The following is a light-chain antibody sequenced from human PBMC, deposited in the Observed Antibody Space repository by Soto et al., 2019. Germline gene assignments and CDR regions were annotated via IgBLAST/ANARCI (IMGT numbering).Light chain of an antibody. Sequence: QAVVTQPPSVSAAPGQSVTISCSGSSSNIGSDYVSWYQQLPGTAPKLLIYENNKRPSGIPDRFSGSKSGTSATLGITGLQTGDEADYYCAGWDKSLSGGVFGGGTKVTVL. J-gene: IGLJ2*01. V-gene: IGLV1-51*02. CDR1: SSNIGSDY. CDR3: AGWDKSLSGGV. CDR2: ENN.